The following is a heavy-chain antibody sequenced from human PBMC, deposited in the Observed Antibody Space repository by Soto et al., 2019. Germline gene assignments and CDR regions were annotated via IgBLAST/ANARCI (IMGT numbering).Heavy chain of an antibody. J-gene: IGHJ6*04. V-gene: IGHV1-69*13. Sequence: SVKVSCKASGGTFSSYAISWVRQAPGQGLEWMGGIIPIFGTANYAQKFQGRVTITADESTSTAYMELSSLRSEDMAVYYCARDRITIFGVVTAPPYYVMDVWGKGTTVTVS. CDR3: ARDRITIFGVVTAPPYYVMDV. CDR2: IIPIFGTA. CDR1: GGTFSSYA. D-gene: IGHD3-3*01.